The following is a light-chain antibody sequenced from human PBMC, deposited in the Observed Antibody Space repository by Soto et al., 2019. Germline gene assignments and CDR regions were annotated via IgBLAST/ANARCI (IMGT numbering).Light chain of an antibody. CDR3: QQSYTIPQT. Sequence: IRMTQSPSSLSASVGNRVTITCRASQSIKTYLNWYQQKPGKAPNLLIYAASNLHSGVPSRFSGSGSGTDFTLTISSLQPGDFATYFCQQSYTIPQTFGQGTKVEVK. V-gene: IGKV1-39*01. CDR1: QSIKTY. CDR2: AAS. J-gene: IGKJ1*01.